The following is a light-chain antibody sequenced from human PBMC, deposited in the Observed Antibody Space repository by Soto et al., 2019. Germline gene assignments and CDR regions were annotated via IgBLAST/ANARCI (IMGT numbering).Light chain of an antibody. CDR2: GAS. V-gene: IGKV3-20*01. CDR1: QSISSTH. Sequence: ETVVTQSPGTLSLSPGERATLSCRASQSISSTHLAWYQQKSGQAPRLLIYGASSMATGIPDRFSGSGSGTDFTLTITRLEHEDFAVYYCHQYATSDMDTFGQGTKMEIK. J-gene: IGKJ2*01. CDR3: HQYATSDMDT.